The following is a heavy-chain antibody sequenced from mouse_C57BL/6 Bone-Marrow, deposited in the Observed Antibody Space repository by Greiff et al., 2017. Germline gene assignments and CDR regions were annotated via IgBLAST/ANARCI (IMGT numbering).Heavy chain of an antibody. V-gene: IGHV7-3*01. Sequence: EVKVEESGGGLVQPGGSLSLSCAASGFTFTDYYMRWVRQPPGKALEWLGFIRNKANGYTTEYSASVKGRFTISRDNSQSILYLQMNALRAEDSATYYCAGGYYGSSYWYFDVWGTGTTVTVSS. D-gene: IGHD1-1*01. CDR1: GFTFTDYY. J-gene: IGHJ1*03. CDR3: AGGYYGSSYWYFDV. CDR2: IRNKANGYTT.